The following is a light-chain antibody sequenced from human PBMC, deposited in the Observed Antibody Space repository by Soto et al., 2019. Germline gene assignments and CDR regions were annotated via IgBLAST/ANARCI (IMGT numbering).Light chain of an antibody. Sequence: QSVLTQPPSVSGAPGQRVTISCTGSSSNIGAGYDVHWYQQLPGTAPKLLIYGNSNQPSGVPDRFSGSKSGTSASLAITGLQAEDEADYYCQSYDGSLSGSNWVFGGGTKLTVL. CDR1: SSNIGAGYD. J-gene: IGLJ3*02. V-gene: IGLV1-40*01. CDR2: GNS. CDR3: QSYDGSLSGSNWV.